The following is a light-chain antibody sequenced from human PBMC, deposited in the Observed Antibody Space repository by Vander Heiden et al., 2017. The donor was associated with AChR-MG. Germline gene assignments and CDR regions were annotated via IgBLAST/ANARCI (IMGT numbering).Light chain of an antibody. CDR1: SSDVGAYNY. J-gene: IGLJ2*01. Sequence: QPALTQPPSVSWSPGQSITISCTGTSSDVGAYNYVSWYQQHPGKAPKLMIYDVSDRPSGVSNRFSGSKSGNTASLTISGLQTEDEADYYCTSYTSSSTRVVFGGGTKLTVL. V-gene: IGLV2-14*03. CDR2: DVS. CDR3: TSYTSSSTRVV.